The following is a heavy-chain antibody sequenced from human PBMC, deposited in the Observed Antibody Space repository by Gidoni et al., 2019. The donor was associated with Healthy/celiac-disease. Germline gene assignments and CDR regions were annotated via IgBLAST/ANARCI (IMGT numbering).Heavy chain of an antibody. Sequence: EVQLVESGGGLVQPGGSLRLSCPASGFTFSSYDMHWVRQATGKGLEWVSAIGTAGDTYYPGSVKGRFTISRENAKNSLYLQMNSLRAGDTAVYYCARSYDSSGYYSLDYWGQGTLVTVSS. CDR3: ARSYDSSGYYSLDY. D-gene: IGHD3-22*01. J-gene: IGHJ4*02. V-gene: IGHV3-13*01. CDR2: IGTAGDT. CDR1: GFTFSSYD.